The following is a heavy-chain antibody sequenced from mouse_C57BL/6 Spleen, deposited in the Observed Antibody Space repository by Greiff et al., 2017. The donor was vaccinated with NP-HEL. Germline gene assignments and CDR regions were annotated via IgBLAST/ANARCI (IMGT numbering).Heavy chain of an antibody. CDR3: ARSGYYGSSYVWYAMDY. Sequence: QVQLQQPGAELVKPGASVKLSCKASGYTFTSYWMHWVKQRPGRGLEWIGRIDPKSGGTKYNEKFKSKATLTVDKPSSTAYMQLSSLTSEDSEVYYCARSGYYGSSYVWYAMDYWGQGTSVTVSS. D-gene: IGHD1-1*01. J-gene: IGHJ4*01. V-gene: IGHV1-72*01. CDR1: GYTFTSYW. CDR2: IDPKSGGT.